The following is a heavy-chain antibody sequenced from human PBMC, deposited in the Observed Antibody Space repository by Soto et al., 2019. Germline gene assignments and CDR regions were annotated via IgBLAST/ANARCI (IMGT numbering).Heavy chain of an antibody. V-gene: IGHV3-30*03. CDR3: ARDRLNNAYNTFFDY. CDR1: GFTFSSYG. D-gene: IGHD1-1*01. CDR2: ISSDGSNK. J-gene: IGHJ4*02. Sequence: GGSLRLSCAASGFTFSSYGMHWVRQAPGKGLEWVSVISSDGSNKNYADSVKGRFTISRDNAKNTLFLQMNSLTAEDTAVYFCARDRLNNAYNTFFDYWGQGTLVTVSS.